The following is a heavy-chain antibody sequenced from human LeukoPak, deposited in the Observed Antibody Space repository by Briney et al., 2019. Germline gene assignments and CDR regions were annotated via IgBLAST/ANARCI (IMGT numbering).Heavy chain of an antibody. CDR1: RYTLTGHY. CDR3: ARDPAHIVVVPAAIGGYNWFDP. CDR2: INPNSGGT. D-gene: IGHD2-2*01. Sequence: GASVKVSCKASRYTLTGHYMHWVRQAPGRGLEGMGWINPNSGGTNYAHKLQGRVTMTWDTYISTAYMELSRLGSDDTAVYYCARDPAHIVVVPAAIGGYNWFDPWGQGTLVTVSS. J-gene: IGHJ5*02. V-gene: IGHV1-2*02.